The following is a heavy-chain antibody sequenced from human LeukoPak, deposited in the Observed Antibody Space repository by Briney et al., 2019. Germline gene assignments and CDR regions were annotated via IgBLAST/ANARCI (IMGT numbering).Heavy chain of an antibody. J-gene: IGHJ4*02. CDR1: GFSFISYG. Sequence: GGSLRLSCAASGFSFISYGVHWVRQAPGMGLEWVGVISDDGRRKDYADSVKGRFTISRDNSKDTLYLQMNSLRAEDTAVYYCAKRPSDYGDYVSYFDYWGQGTLVTVSS. CDR2: ISDDGRRK. V-gene: IGHV3-30*18. D-gene: IGHD4-17*01. CDR3: AKRPSDYGDYVSYFDY.